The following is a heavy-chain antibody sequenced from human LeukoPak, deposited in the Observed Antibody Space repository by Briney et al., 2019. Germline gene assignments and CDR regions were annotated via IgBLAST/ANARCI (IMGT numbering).Heavy chain of an antibody. D-gene: IGHD1-26*01. CDR3: ARVLLGATTINYYYYYMDV. J-gene: IGHJ6*03. CDR1: GFTFSSYS. Sequence: GGSLRLSCAASGFTFSSYSMNWVRQAPGKGLEWVSSITNRSTYINYTDSAKGRFTISRDNSKNSLYLQMNRLRAEDTAVYYCARVLLGATTINYYYYYMDVWGKGTTVTVSS. CDR2: ITNRSTYI. V-gene: IGHV3-21*01.